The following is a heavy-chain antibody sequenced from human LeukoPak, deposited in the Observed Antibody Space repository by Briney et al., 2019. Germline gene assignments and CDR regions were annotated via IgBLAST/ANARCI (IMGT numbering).Heavy chain of an antibody. CDR1: GGSISSGSYY. J-gene: IGHJ4*02. CDR3: ARHSRSGLAPD. CDR2: IYYSGST. D-gene: IGHD3-3*01. Sequence: SQTLSLTCTVSGGSISSGSYYWGWIRQPPGKGLEWIGSIYYSGSTYYNPSLKSRVTISVDTSKNQFSLKLSSVTAADTAVYYCARHSRSGLAPDWGQGTLVTVSS. V-gene: IGHV4-39*01.